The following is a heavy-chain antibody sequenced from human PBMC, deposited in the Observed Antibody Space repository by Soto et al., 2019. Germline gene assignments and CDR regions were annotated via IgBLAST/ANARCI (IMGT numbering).Heavy chain of an antibody. J-gene: IGHJ4*02. CDR1: GFTFSTFS. CDR3: ARDLAWAFDS. D-gene: IGHD1-26*01. Sequence: GGSLRLSCAASGFTFSTFSMNWGRQAQGKGLEWLSYIGGSGGSISYADSVKGRFTISRDNGKNTLYLQISSLRGEDTAVYYCARDLAWAFDSWGQGALVTVSS. V-gene: IGHV3-48*01. CDR2: IGGSGGSI.